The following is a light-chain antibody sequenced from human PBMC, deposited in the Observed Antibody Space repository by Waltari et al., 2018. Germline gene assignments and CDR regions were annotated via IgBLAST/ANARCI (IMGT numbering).Light chain of an antibody. CDR3: QQYNNWPALT. CDR2: VAS. Sequence: EIVMTQSPATLSVSPGESATLSCRASQSVSSNLAWYQQKPGQAPRLLIYVASTRATGIPARFSGSGSGTEFTLTISSLQSEDFAVYYCQQYNNWPALTFGGGTKVEIK. CDR1: QSVSSN. V-gene: IGKV3-15*01. J-gene: IGKJ4*01.